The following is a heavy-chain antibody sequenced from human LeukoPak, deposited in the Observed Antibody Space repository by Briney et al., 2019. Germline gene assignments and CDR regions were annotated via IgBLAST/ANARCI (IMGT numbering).Heavy chain of an antibody. CDR2: VSSDGSNK. CDR1: GFTFSSYG. D-gene: IGHD5-24*01. CDR3: VKPPEMATMQGDGFDI. J-gene: IGHJ3*02. V-gene: IGHV3-30-3*02. Sequence: GGSLRLSCAASGFTFSSYGMHWVRQAPGKGLKWVAVVSSDGSNKYYADSVKGRFTISRDNSKNTLYLRMNSLRVEDTAVYYCVKPPEMATMQGDGFDIWGQGTMVSVSS.